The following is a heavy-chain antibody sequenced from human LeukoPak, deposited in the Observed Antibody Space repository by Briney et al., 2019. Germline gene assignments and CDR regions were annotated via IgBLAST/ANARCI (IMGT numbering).Heavy chain of an antibody. CDR2: IYYSGCT. J-gene: IGHJ4*02. Sequence: SETLSLTCTVSGGSISSSSYYWGWIRQPPGKGLGRVGSIYYSGCTYYHPSLKSRVTISVDTSKNQFSLKLSSVTAADTAVYYCARRIAVAGRPFDYWGQGTLVTVSS. CDR1: GGSISSSSYY. CDR3: ARRIAVAGRPFDY. V-gene: IGHV4-39*01. D-gene: IGHD6-19*01.